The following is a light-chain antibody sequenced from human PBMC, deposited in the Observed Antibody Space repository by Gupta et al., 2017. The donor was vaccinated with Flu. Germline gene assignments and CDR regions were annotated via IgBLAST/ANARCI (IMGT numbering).Light chain of an antibody. CDR3: AAWDDSLNGHYV. V-gene: IGLV1-44*01. Sequence: VTISCSGSSSNIGSNAVNWYQQVPGTAPKLLMYGNNQRPSGVPDRFSGSKSGTSASLAISGLQSEDDADYYCAAWDDSLNGHYVFGTGTKVTVL. CDR2: GNN. CDR1: SSNIGSNA. J-gene: IGLJ1*01.